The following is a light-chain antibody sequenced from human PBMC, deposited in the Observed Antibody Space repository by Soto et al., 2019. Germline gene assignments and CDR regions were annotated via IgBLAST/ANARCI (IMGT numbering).Light chain of an antibody. Sequence: QSVLTQPASVSGSPGQSIAISCTGTSVDVGGFEYVSWYQQHPGKVPKLMIYDVNNRPSGVSNRFSGSKSGNTASLTIFGLQAEDEADYFCSSYTSSNTYVFGTGTKVTVL. CDR1: SVDVGGFEY. J-gene: IGLJ1*01. CDR3: SSYTSSNTYV. V-gene: IGLV2-14*03. CDR2: DVN.